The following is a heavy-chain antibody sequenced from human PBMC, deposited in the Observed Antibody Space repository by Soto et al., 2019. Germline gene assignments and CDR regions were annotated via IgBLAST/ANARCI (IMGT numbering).Heavy chain of an antibody. J-gene: IGHJ6*02. V-gene: IGHV3-49*04. CDR2: IRSKAYGGTT. D-gene: IGHD6-13*01. CDR3: TRGIAAAGTYYYYGMDV. CDR1: GFTFGDYA. Sequence: AGGSLRLSCTASGFTFGDYAMSWVRQAPGKGLEWVGFIRSKAYGGTTEYAASVKGRFTISRDDSKSIAYLQMNSLKTEDTAVYYCTRGIAAAGTYYYYGMDVWGQGTTVTVSS.